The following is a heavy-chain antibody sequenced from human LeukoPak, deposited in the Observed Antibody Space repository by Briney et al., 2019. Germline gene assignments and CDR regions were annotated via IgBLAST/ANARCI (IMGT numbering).Heavy chain of an antibody. CDR2: IRYDGSNK. CDR3: AKDKGVVVPAAIEYGGYYFDY. Sequence: GGSLRLSCAISGFTFSNFWMTWVRQAPGKGLEWVAFIRYDGSNKYYADSVKGRFTISRDNSKNTLYLQMNSLRAEDTAVYYCAKDKGVVVPAAIEYGGYYFDYWGQGTLVTVSS. J-gene: IGHJ4*02. CDR1: GFTFSNFW. V-gene: IGHV3-30*02. D-gene: IGHD2-2*02.